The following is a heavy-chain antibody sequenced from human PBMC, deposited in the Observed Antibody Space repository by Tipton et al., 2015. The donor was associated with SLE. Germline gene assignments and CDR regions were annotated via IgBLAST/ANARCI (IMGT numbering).Heavy chain of an antibody. Sequence: SSYGMHWVRQAPGKGLEWIGSIYYSGSTYYNPSLKSRVTISVDTSKNQFSLKLSSVTAADTAVYYCGHVSGSYKGENWFDPRGQGTLVTVSS. D-gene: IGHD1-26*01. CDR1: SSYG. V-gene: IGHV4-39*07. CDR3: GHVSGSYKGENWFDP. CDR2: IYYSGST. J-gene: IGHJ5*02.